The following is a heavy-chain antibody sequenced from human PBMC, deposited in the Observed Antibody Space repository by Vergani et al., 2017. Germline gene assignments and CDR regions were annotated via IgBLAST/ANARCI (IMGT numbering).Heavy chain of an antibody. Sequence: EVQLLESGGGLVQPGGSLRPSCAASGFTFSSYAMSWVRQAPGKGLEWVSAISGSGGSTYYADSVKGRFTISRDNSKNTLYLQMNSLRPEDTAVYYCAKDQSYCSSTSCDAFDIWGQGTMVTVSS. CDR2: ISGSGGST. V-gene: IGHV3-23*01. J-gene: IGHJ3*02. D-gene: IGHD2-2*01. CDR3: AKDQSYCSSTSCDAFDI. CDR1: GFTFSSYA.